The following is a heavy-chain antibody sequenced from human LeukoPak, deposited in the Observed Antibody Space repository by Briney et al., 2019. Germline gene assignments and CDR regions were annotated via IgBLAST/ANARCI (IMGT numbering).Heavy chain of an antibody. D-gene: IGHD3-10*01. CDR3: ARDGYGSGSYYFDY. CDR2: IYTSGST. J-gene: IGHJ4*02. V-gene: IGHV4-4*07. Sequence: SETLSLTCTVSGGSISSYYWSWIRQPAGTGLEWIGRIYTSGSTNYNPSLKSRVTMSVDTSKNQFSLKLSSVTAADTAVYYCARDGYGSGSYYFDYWGQGTLVTVSS. CDR1: GGSISSYY.